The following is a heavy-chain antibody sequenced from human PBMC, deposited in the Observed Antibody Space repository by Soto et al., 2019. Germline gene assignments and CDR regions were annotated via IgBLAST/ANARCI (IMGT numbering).Heavy chain of an antibody. CDR1: GGSVSSGSYY. CDR3: AKDSGSYSVIFDY. CDR2: IYYSGST. D-gene: IGHD1-26*01. J-gene: IGHJ4*02. Sequence: SETLSLTCTVSGGSVSSGSYYWSWIRQPPGKGLEWIGYIYYSGSTNYNPSLKSRVTISVDTSKNQFSLKLSSVTTADTAVYYCAKDSGSYSVIFDYWGQGTLVTVSS. V-gene: IGHV4-61*01.